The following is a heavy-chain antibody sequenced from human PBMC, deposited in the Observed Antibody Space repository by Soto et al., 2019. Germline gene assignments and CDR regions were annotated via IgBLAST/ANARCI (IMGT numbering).Heavy chain of an antibody. CDR2: ISAYNGNT. D-gene: IGHD6-13*01. Sequence: ASVKVSCKASGYTFTSYGISWVRQAPGQGLEWMGWISAYNGNTNYAQKLQGRVTMTTDTSTSTAYMELRSLRSDDTAVYYCASGDGSSWSVPQYYFDYWGQGTLVTVSS. CDR1: GYTFTSYG. V-gene: IGHV1-18*01. CDR3: ASGDGSSWSVPQYYFDY. J-gene: IGHJ4*02.